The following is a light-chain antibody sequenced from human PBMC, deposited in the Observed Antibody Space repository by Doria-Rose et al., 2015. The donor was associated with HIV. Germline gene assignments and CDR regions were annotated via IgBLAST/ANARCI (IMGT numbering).Light chain of an antibody. J-gene: IGLJ3*02. Sequence: GDSLSNYYASWYQQKPGQAPVLVIYGKNNRPSGIPDRFSGSSSGNTASLTITGAQAEDEADYYCNSRDSSANLWVFGGGTKLTVL. CDR1: SLSNYY. CDR3: NSRDSSANLWV. V-gene: IGLV3-19*01. CDR2: GKN.